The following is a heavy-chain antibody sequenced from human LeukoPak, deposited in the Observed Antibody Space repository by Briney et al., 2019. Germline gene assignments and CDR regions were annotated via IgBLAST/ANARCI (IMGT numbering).Heavy chain of an antibody. V-gene: IGHV3-53*01. Sequence: PGGSLRLSCAASGFTVSSNYMSWVRQAPGKGLEWVSVIYSGGSTYYADSVKGRFTISRDNSKNTLYLQMNSLRAEDTAVYYCARARRDMVRGVTQYYFDYWGQGTLVTVSS. D-gene: IGHD3-10*01. CDR2: IYSGGST. CDR1: GFTVSSNY. CDR3: ARARRDMVRGVTQYYFDY. J-gene: IGHJ4*02.